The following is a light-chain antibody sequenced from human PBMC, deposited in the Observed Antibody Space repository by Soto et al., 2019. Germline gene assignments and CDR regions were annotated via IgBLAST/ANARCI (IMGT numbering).Light chain of an antibody. CDR2: PND. J-gene: IGLJ2*01. CDR3: QSYDNSLLAYV. CDR1: SSNIGAGFD. V-gene: IGLV1-40*01. Sequence: QSVLTQPPSVSGAPGQRLTISCAGTSSNIGAGFDVHWYQQLPGTAPKLLFYPNDDRPSGVPDRFSGSTSGTSASLAITGLQAEDAADYYCQSYDNSLLAYVFGGGTKLTVL.